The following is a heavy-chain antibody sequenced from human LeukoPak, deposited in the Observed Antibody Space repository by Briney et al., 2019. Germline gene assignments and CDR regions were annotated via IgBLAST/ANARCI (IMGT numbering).Heavy chain of an antibody. J-gene: IGHJ6*03. V-gene: IGHV3-53*01. Sequence: GGSLRLSCAASGFTVSFNYMSWVRQALGKGLEWISVIYSGGSTYYADSVKGRFTISRDGSKNTLYLQMNSLRAEDTAIYYCARAQWRTYSYYYMDVWGKGTTVTVSS. CDR2: IYSGGST. CDR1: GFTVSFNY. D-gene: IGHD6-19*01. CDR3: ARAQWRTYSYYYMDV.